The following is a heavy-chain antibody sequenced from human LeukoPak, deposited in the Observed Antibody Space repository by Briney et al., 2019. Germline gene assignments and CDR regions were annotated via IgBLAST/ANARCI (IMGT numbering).Heavy chain of an antibody. V-gene: IGHV4-59*08. CDR3: ARLPDYYGSGSPDY. J-gene: IGHJ4*02. D-gene: IGHD3-10*01. Sequence: SETLSLTCTVSGGSISSYYWSWIRQPPGKGLEWIGYIYYSGSTNYNPSLKSRVIISVDTSKNQFSLKLSSVTAADTAVYYCARLPDYYGSGSPDYWGQGTLVTVSS. CDR2: IYYSGST. CDR1: GGSISSYY.